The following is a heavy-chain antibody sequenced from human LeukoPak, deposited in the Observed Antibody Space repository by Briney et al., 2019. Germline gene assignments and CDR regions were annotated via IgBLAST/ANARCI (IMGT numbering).Heavy chain of an antibody. V-gene: IGHV3-74*01. J-gene: IGHJ4*02. CDR1: GFTFTSYW. CDR2: INTDGTIT. CDR3: ARPGVGFDY. Sequence: GGSLRLSCAASGFTFTSYWLHWVRQAPGKGLVWLSRINTDGTITSYADSLEGRFTISRDNAKNTVYLQMNSLRTEDTAVYYCARPGVGFDYWGQGALVTVSS.